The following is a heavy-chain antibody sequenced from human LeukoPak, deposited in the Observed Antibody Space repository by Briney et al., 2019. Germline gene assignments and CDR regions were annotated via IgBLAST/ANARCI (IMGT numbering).Heavy chain of an antibody. J-gene: IGHJ4*02. V-gene: IGHV1-2*02. CDR3: ARDLDWNYIFDY. CDR1: GYTFTGYY. D-gene: IGHD1-7*01. CDR2: INPNSGGT. Sequence: GASVKVSCKASGYTFTGYYMHWVRQAPGQGLEWMGWINPNSGGTNYAQKFQGRVTMTRDTSISTAYMELSRLRSDDTDVYYCARDLDWNYIFDYWGQGTLVTVSS.